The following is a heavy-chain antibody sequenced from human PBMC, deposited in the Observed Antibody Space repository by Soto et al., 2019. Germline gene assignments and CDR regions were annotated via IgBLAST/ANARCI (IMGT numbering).Heavy chain of an antibody. CDR2: ILYSGNT. Sequence: SETLSLTCTVSGGSISYYYWSWFRQPPGKGLEWIGYILYSGNTNHNPSLKSRVTISVDTSKNQFSLRLTSVTAADTAVYYCASADGNNFVPFNNWGQGTLVTVSS. J-gene: IGHJ4*02. D-gene: IGHD6-6*01. CDR1: GGSISYYY. CDR3: ASADGNNFVPFNN. V-gene: IGHV4-59*01.